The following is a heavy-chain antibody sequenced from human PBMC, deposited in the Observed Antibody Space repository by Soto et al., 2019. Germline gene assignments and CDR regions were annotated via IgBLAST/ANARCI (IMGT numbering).Heavy chain of an antibody. J-gene: IGHJ4*02. D-gene: IGHD6-25*01. V-gene: IGHV4-4*07. CDR2: IHTSDGT. CDR1: GGSISGYY. Sequence: SETLSLTCTVSGGSISGYYWSWIRQPAGKGLEWIGRIHTSDGTKYNPSLKSRVTLSADTSNNQFSLRLTSLTAADTAVYYCARAPTSAAGLYFDYWGRGTLVTVSS. CDR3: ARAPTSAAGLYFDY.